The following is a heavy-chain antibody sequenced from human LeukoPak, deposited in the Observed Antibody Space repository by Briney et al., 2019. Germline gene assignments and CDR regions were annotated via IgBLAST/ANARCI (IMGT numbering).Heavy chain of an antibody. Sequence: GGSLRLSCVGSGFTFSDYAIHWVRQAPGKGLEWVAVSAHDEVGKQFADSVKGRFTLSRDNSRDSVHLQMNRLRDEDTAVYYCAKDRGYGEHEPFESWGQGTLVTVSS. CDR3: AKDRGYGEHEPFES. CDR2: SAHDEVGK. V-gene: IGHV3-30*18. J-gene: IGHJ4*02. D-gene: IGHD4/OR15-4a*01. CDR1: GFTFSDYA.